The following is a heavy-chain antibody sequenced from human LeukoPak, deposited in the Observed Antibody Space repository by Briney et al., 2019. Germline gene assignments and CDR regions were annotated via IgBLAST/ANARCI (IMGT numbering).Heavy chain of an antibody. CDR2: IYYSGST. J-gene: IGHJ4*02. Sequence: SETLSLTCTVSGGSISSYYWSWIRQPPGKGLEWIGSIYYSGSTYYNPSLKSRVTISVDTSKNQFSLKLSSVTAADTAVYYCARHSPIAVAYFDYWGQGTLVTVSS. CDR3: ARHSPIAVAYFDY. D-gene: IGHD6-19*01. CDR1: GGSISSYY. V-gene: IGHV4-59*05.